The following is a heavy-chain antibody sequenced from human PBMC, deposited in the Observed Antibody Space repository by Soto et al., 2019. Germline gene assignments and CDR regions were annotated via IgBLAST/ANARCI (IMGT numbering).Heavy chain of an antibody. CDR2: NNWNGGST. D-gene: IGHD6-13*01. J-gene: IGHJ6*02. V-gene: IGHV3-20*04. CDR1: GFTFDDYG. CDR3: ARAGYSSSWYNGMDV. Sequence: PGGSLRLSCAASGFTFDDYGMSWVRQAPGKGLEWVSGNNWNGGSTGYADSVKGRFTISRDNAKNSLYLQMNSLRAEDTALYYCARAGYSSSWYNGMDVWGQGTTVTVSS.